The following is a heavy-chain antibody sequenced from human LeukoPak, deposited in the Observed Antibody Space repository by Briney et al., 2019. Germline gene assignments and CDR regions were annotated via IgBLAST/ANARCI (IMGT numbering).Heavy chain of an antibody. CDR1: GYSFTSYW. CDR3: ARHISYGDYLAPFDY. J-gene: IGHJ4*02. D-gene: IGHD4-17*01. Sequence: GESLKISGKGSGYSFTSYWISGVRQLPGKGREWMGRIDPSDSYTNYSPSFQGHVTISADKSISTAYLQWSSLKASDTAMYYCARHISYGDYLAPFDYWGQGTLVTVSS. V-gene: IGHV5-10-1*01. CDR2: IDPSDSYT.